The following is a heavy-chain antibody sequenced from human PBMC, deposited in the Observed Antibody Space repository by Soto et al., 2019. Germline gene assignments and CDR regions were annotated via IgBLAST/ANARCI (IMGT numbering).Heavy chain of an antibody. Sequence: NPSETLSLTCTVSGGSISSGGYYWSWIRQHPGKGLEWIGYIYYSGSTYYNPSLKSRVTISVDTSKNQFSLKLSSVTAADTAVYYCAREKYCSSTSCYVDYWGQGTLVTVSS. J-gene: IGHJ4*02. V-gene: IGHV4-31*03. CDR3: AREKYCSSTSCYVDY. CDR1: GGSISSGGYY. D-gene: IGHD2-2*01. CDR2: IYYSGST.